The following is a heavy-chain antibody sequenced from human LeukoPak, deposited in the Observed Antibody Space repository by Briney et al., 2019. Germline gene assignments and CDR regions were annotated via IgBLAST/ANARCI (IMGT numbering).Heavy chain of an antibody. V-gene: IGHV3-20*04. D-gene: IGHD3-10*01. Sequence: GGSLRLSCAASGFTFDDYGMSWVRQAPGKGLEWVSGINWNGGSTGYADSVKGRFTISRDNAKNSLYLQMNSLRAEDTAVYYCARGYYGSGSYYKPLGYWGQGTLVTVSS. CDR3: ARGYYGSGSYYKPLGY. J-gene: IGHJ4*02. CDR1: GFTFDDYG. CDR2: INWNGGST.